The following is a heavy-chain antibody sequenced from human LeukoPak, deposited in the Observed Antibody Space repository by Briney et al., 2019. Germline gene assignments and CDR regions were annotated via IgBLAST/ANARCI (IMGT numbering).Heavy chain of an antibody. CDR3: ARGRSLYYDFWSGHLFDY. CDR1: GGSISSYY. V-gene: IGHV4-34*01. D-gene: IGHD3-3*01. CDR2: INHSGST. J-gene: IGHJ4*02. Sequence: SETLSLTCTVSGGSISSYYWSWIRQPPGKGLEWIGEINHSGSTNYNPSLKSRVTISVDTSKNQFSLKLSSVTAADTAVYYCARGRSLYYDFWSGHLFDYWGQGTLVTVSS.